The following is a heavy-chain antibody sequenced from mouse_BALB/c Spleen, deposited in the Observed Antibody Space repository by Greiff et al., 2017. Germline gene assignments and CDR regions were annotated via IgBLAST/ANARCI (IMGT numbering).Heavy chain of an antibody. Sequence: QVQLQQPRAELVRPGASVKLSCKASGYTFTSYWINWVKQRPGQGLEWIGNIYPSDSYTNYNQKFKDKATLTVDKSSSTAYMQLSSPTSEDSAVYYCARVPYGYDDGDCYFDVWGEGTTVTVSS. CDR1: GYTFTSYW. V-gene: IGHV1-69*02. CDR2: IYPSDSYT. J-gene: IGHJ1*01. D-gene: IGHD2-2*01. CDR3: ARVPYGYDDGDCYFDV.